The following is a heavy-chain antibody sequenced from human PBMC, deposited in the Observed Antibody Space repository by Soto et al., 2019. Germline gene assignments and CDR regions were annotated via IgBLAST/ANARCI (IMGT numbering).Heavy chain of an antibody. CDR3: ATGHEREHAYDV. J-gene: IGHJ3*01. Sequence: DVQLVESGGGLIQPGESLRLSCAAFGLTVSGKKYVAWVRQAPGRGLEWVSALYDVDGTYYADSLKGRFTTSTDSSKTTVYLQMNDLRPDDTAVYYCATGHEREHAYDVWAQGTTVTVSS. CDR1: GLTVSGKKY. D-gene: IGHD1-1*01. V-gene: IGHV3-53*01. CDR2: LYDVDGT.